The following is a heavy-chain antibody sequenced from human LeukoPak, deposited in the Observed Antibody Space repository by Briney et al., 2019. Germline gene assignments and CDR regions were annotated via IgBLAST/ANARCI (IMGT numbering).Heavy chain of an antibody. Sequence: SETLSLTCTISGGSISSYYWSWIRQPPGKGLEWIGYIYYSGSTNYNPSLKSRVTISVDTSKNQFSLKLSSVTAADTAVYYCVRFGELPDWGQGTLVTVSS. V-gene: IGHV4-59*01. CDR2: IYYSGST. CDR3: VRFGELPD. D-gene: IGHD3-10*01. J-gene: IGHJ4*02. CDR1: GGSISSYY.